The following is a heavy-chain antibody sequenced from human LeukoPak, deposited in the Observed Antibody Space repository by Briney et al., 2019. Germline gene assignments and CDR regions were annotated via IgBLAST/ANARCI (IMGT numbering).Heavy chain of an antibody. Sequence: SETLSLTCTVSGGSTSSYYWSWIRQPPGKGLEGIGYIYYSGSTNYNPSLKSRVTISVDTSNNQFSLKLSSVTAADTAVYYCASYGMDVWGQGTTVTVSS. V-gene: IGHV4-59*01. J-gene: IGHJ6*02. CDR3: ASYGMDV. CDR1: GGSTSSYY. CDR2: IYYSGST.